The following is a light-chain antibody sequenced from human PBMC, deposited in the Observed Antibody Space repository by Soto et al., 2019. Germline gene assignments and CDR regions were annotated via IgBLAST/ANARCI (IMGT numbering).Light chain of an antibody. CDR3: VQHNSYPRT. CDR2: ATS. V-gene: IGKV1-17*01. CDR1: QGVGGD. Sequence: DIQMTQSPSSLSASVGERVTITCRASQGVGGDAAWYQQKPGKPPKRLLYATSTLQSGIPSRFSGGGFGTELTLTISRLQPEDFPTYYCVQHNSYPRTFGQGTRVEMK. J-gene: IGKJ1*01.